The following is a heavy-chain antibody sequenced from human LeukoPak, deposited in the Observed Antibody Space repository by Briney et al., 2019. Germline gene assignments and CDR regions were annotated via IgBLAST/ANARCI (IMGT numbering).Heavy chain of an antibody. Sequence: SVKVSCKASGGTFSSYAISWVRQAPGQGLEWMGRIIPILGIANYAQKFQGRVTITADKSTSTAYMELSSLRSEDTAVYYCARASYDSSGYYSGYWGQGTLVTVSS. CDR2: IIPILGIA. J-gene: IGHJ4*02. D-gene: IGHD3-22*01. CDR3: ARASYDSSGYYSGY. V-gene: IGHV1-69*04. CDR1: GGTFSSYA.